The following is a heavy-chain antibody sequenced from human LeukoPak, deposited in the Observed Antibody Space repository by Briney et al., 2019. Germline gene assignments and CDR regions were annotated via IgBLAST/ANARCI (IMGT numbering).Heavy chain of an antibody. CDR3: ARVHKEFLGPLFDY. Sequence: GGSLRLSCAASRFTFSTYAMHRVRQAPGKGLEWVAVISYDGSDKYYADSVKGRFTISRDNSKNTLYLQMNSLRAEDTAVYYCARVHKEFLGPLFDYWGQGTLVTVSS. J-gene: IGHJ4*02. V-gene: IGHV3-30*01. CDR2: ISYDGSDK. D-gene: IGHD3-10*01. CDR1: RFTFSTYA.